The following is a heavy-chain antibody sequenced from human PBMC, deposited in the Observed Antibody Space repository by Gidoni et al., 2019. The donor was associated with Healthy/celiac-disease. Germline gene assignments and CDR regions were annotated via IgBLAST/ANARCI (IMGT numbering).Heavy chain of an antibody. V-gene: IGHV3-23*01. J-gene: IGHJ4*02. Sequence: EVQLLESGGGLVQPGGSLRLSCAASGFTFSSYAMSWVRQAPGKGLEWVSAISGSGGSTYYADSVKGRFTISRDNSKNTLYLQMNSLRAEDTAVYYCAKRGGWEAAAGSEGFDYWGQGTLVTVSS. CDR1: GFTFSSYA. CDR2: ISGSGGST. CDR3: AKRGGWEAAAGSEGFDY. D-gene: IGHD6-13*01.